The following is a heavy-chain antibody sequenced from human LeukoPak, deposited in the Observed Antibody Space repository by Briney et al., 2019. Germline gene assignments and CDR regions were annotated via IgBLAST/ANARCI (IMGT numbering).Heavy chain of an antibody. CDR3: ARDDGYYYDSSGYHDAFDI. CDR1: GYIFTTYG. J-gene: IGHJ3*02. Sequence: ASVKVSCKASGYIFTTYGLSWVRQAPGQGLEWMGWISAYNGNTNYAQKLQGRVTMTTDTSTSTAHMELRSLRSDDTAVYYCARDDGYYYDSSGYHDAFDIWGQGTMVTVSS. CDR2: ISAYNGNT. V-gene: IGHV1-18*01. D-gene: IGHD3-22*01.